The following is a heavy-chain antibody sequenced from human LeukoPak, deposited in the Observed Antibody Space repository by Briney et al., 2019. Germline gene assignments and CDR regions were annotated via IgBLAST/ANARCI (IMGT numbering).Heavy chain of an antibody. CDR2: IYYSGST. D-gene: IGHD3-10*01. Sequence: SETLSLTCTVSGGSISSSSYYWGWIRQPPGKGLEWIGSIYYSGSTYYNPSLKSRVTISVDTSKNQFFLKLSSVTAADTAVYYCARDRGDYGSGSYLSYWGQGTLVTVSS. CDR1: GGSISSSSYY. V-gene: IGHV4-39*07. CDR3: ARDRGDYGSGSYLSY. J-gene: IGHJ4*02.